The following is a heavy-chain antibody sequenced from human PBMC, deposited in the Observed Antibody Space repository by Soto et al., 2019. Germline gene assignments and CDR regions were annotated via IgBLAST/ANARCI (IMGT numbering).Heavy chain of an antibody. CDR1: GGSISSYY. J-gene: IGHJ4*02. D-gene: IGHD4-17*01. V-gene: IGHV4-59*01. Sequence: PSETLSLTCTVSGGSISSYYWSWIRQPPGKGLEWIGYIYYSGSTNYNPSLKSRVTISVDTSKNQFSLKLSSVTAADTAVYYCARVPDGDYVDYFDYWGQGTLVTVS. CDR2: IYYSGST. CDR3: ARVPDGDYVDYFDY.